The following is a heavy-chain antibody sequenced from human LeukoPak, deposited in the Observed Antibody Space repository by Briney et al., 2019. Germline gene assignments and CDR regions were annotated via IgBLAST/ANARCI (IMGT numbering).Heavy chain of an antibody. V-gene: IGHV3-48*01. CDR2: ISSSSSTI. Sequence: GGSLRLSCAASGFTFSSYAMHWVRQAPGKGLEWVSYISSSSSTIYYADSVKGRFTISRDNAKNSLYLQMNSLRAEDTAVYYCARGPDAFDIWGQGTMVTVSS. J-gene: IGHJ3*02. CDR1: GFTFSSYA. CDR3: ARGPDAFDI.